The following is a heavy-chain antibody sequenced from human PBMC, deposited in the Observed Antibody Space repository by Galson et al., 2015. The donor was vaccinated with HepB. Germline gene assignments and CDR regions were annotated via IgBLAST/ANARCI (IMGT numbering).Heavy chain of an antibody. CDR1: GGTFSSYA. CDR2: IIPIFGTA. D-gene: IGHD6-19*01. V-gene: IGHV1-69*13. J-gene: IGHJ5*02. Sequence: SVKVSCKASGGTFSSYATSWVRQAPGQGLEWMGGIIPIFGTANYAQKFQGRVTITADESTSTAYMELSSLRSEDTAVYYCAFSSGWTGVWFDPWGQGTLVTVSS. CDR3: AFSSGWTGVWFDP.